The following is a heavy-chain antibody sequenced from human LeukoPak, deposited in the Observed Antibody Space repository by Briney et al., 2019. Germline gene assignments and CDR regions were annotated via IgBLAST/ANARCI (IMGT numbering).Heavy chain of an antibody. J-gene: IGHJ4*02. CDR3: ARDDHYESSAY. CDR2: ISANNGNT. D-gene: IGHD3-22*01. V-gene: IGHV1-18*01. CDR1: GYTFTNYG. Sequence: GASVKVSCKASGYTFTNYGISWVRQAPGQGLEWMGWISANNGNTYYAQKLQGRVTMTTDTSTSTAYMELRSLRSDDTAVYYCARDDHYESSAYWGQGTLVTVSS.